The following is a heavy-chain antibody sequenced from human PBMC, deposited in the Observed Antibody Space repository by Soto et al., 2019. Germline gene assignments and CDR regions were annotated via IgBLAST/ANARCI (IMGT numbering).Heavy chain of an antibody. D-gene: IGHD3-10*01. Sequence: EVQLLESGGGLVQPGGSLRLSCAASGFTFGSYAMSWVRQAPGKGLEWVSLISGTGDSSEYANSVKGRFTISRDYSKTTVFLQMNSLRAEDTAVYFCAKDNGNYVSASFSHWGQGTLVTVSS. CDR3: AKDNGNYVSASFSH. J-gene: IGHJ4*02. CDR1: GFTFGSYA. V-gene: IGHV3-23*01. CDR2: ISGTGDSS.